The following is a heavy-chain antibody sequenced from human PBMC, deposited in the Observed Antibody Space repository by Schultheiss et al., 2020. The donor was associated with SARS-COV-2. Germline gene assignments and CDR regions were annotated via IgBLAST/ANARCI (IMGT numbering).Heavy chain of an antibody. Sequence: GGSLRLSCAASGFTVSSNYMSWVRQAPGKGLEWVSYISSSGSTIYYADSVKGRFTISRDNAKNSLYLQMNSLRAEDTAVYYCARSRVIAGPATFDYWGQGTLVTVSS. D-gene: IGHD6-13*01. J-gene: IGHJ4*02. CDR1: GFTVSSNY. CDR2: ISSSGSTI. V-gene: IGHV3-11*01. CDR3: ARSRVIAGPATFDY.